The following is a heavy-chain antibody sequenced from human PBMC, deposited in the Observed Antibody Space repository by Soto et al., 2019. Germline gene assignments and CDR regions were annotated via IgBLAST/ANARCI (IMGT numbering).Heavy chain of an antibody. D-gene: IGHD2-15*01. CDR2: IRSKANSYAT. J-gene: IGHJ6*02. CDR3: TRHIMDPPRGGYCSGGSCYSYYYYGMDV. CDR1: GFTFSGSA. Sequence: PGGSLRLSCAASGFTFSGSAMHWVRQASGKGLEWVGRIRSKANSYATAYAASVKGRFTISRDDSKNTAYLQMNSLKTEDTAVYYCTRHIMDPPRGGYCSGGSCYSYYYYGMDVWGQGTTVTVSS. V-gene: IGHV3-73*01.